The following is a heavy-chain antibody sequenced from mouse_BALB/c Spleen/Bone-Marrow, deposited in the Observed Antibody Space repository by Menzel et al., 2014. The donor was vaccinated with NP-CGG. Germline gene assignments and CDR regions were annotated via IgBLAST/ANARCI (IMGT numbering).Heavy chain of an antibody. CDR1: GYTSTDYV. V-gene: IGHV1-77*01. CDR2: IYPGSGST. Sequence: VQLQQSRPELVKPGASVKMSCKASGYTSTDYVISWVKQRTGQGLEWIGEIYPGSGSTYYNEKFKGKATLTADKSSNAAYMQLSSLTSEDSAVYFCARRELRMGNYYAMDYWGQGTSVTVSS. D-gene: IGHD2-1*01. CDR3: ARRELRMGNYYAMDY. J-gene: IGHJ4*01.